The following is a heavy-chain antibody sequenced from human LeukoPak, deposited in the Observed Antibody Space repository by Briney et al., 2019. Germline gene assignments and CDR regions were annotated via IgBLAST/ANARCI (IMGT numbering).Heavy chain of an antibody. Sequence: GASVKVSCKASGYTFTGYYMHWVRQAPGRGLEWMGWINPNSGGTNYAQKFQGRVTMTRDTSISTAYMELSRPRSDDTAVYYCARDHYYDSSRRAEAATDQIRDMYYMDVWGQGTLVTVSS. V-gene: IGHV1-2*02. D-gene: IGHD3-22*01. CDR1: GYTFTGYY. CDR2: INPNSGGT. J-gene: IGHJ4*02. CDR3: ARDHYYDSSRRAEAATDQIRDMYYMDV.